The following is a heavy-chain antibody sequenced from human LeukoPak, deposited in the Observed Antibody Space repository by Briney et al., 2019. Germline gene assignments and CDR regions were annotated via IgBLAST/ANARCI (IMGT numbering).Heavy chain of an antibody. CDR1: GFTFSGYW. CDR2: ISSSGSTI. Sequence: GGSLRLSCAASGFTFSGYWMSWVRQAPGKGLEWVSYISSSGSTIYYADSVKGRFTISRDNAKNSLYLQMNSLRAEDTAVYYCARYYGDYGTHFDYWGQGTLVIVSS. V-gene: IGHV3-48*04. CDR3: ARYYGDYGTHFDY. D-gene: IGHD4-17*01. J-gene: IGHJ4*02.